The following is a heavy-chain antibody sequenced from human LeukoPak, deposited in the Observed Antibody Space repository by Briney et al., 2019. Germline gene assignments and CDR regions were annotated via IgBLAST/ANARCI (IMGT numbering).Heavy chain of an antibody. Sequence: ASVKVSCKASGYTFTGYYILWVRQAPGQGLEWMGWISAYNGNTNYAQKLQGRVTMTTDTSTSTAYMELRSLRSDDTAVYYCARTAYCGGDCYSSDAFDIWGQGTMVTVSS. V-gene: IGHV1-18*04. J-gene: IGHJ3*02. D-gene: IGHD2-21*02. CDR2: ISAYNGNT. CDR3: ARTAYCGGDCYSSDAFDI. CDR1: GYTFTGYY.